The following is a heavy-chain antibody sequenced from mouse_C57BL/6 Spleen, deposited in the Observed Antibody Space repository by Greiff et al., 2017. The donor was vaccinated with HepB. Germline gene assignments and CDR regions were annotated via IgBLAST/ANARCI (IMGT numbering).Heavy chain of an antibody. J-gene: IGHJ4*01. V-gene: IGHV14-2*01. CDR1: GFNIKDYY. CDR2: IDPEDGET. D-gene: IGHD1-1*01. Sequence: VQLKQSGAELVKPGASVKLSCTASGFNIKDYYMHWVKQRTEQGLEWIGRIDPEDGETKYAPKFQGKATITADTSSNTAYLQLSSLTSEDTAVYYCASYYYGSSPHYYAMDYWGQGTSVTVSS. CDR3: ASYYYGSSPHYYAMDY.